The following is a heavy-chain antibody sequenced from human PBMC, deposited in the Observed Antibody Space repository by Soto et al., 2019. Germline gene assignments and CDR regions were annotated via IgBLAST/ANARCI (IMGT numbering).Heavy chain of an antibody. Sequence: QVHLVQSGAEVKKHGASVKVSCKDSGYTFTSYGITWVRQAPGQGLEWMGWISAHNGNTDYAQKFQGRVIVTRDTSTSTAYMELRSLRSDDTAVYYCARGRYGDYWGQGALVTVSS. J-gene: IGHJ4*02. V-gene: IGHV1-18*01. CDR3: ARGRYGDY. D-gene: IGHD1-1*01. CDR1: GYTFTSYG. CDR2: ISAHNGNT.